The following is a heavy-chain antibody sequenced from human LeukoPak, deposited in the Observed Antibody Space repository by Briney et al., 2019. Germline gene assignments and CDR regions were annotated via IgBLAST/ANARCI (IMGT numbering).Heavy chain of an antibody. CDR2: IYYSGST. J-gene: IGHJ5*02. Sequence: PSETLSLICTVSGGSISSSSYYWGWIRQPPGKGLEWIGSIYYSGSTYYNPSLKSRVTISADTSKNQFSLKLTSVTAADTAVYYCAKNGQSGFSFDPWGQGTLVTVSS. D-gene: IGHD2-8*01. CDR3: AKNGQSGFSFDP. V-gene: IGHV4-39*07. CDR1: GGSISSSSYY.